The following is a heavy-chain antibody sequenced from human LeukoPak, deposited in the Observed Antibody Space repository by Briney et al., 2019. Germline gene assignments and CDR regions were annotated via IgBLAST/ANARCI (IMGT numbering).Heavy chain of an antibody. CDR1: GGSFSGYY. J-gene: IGHJ6*02. CDR2: INHSGST. V-gene: IGHV4-34*01. CDR3: ARGPTYTYGMDV. D-gene: IGHD2-2*02. Sequence: PSETLSLTCAVYGGSFSGYYWSWIRQPPGKGLEWIGEINHSGSTNYNPSLKSRVTISVDTSKNQFSLKLSSVTAADTAVYYCARGPTYTYGMDVWGQGTTVTVSS.